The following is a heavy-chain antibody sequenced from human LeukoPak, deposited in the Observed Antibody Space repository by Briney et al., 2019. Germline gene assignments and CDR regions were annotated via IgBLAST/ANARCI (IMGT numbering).Heavy chain of an antibody. D-gene: IGHD3-9*01. CDR2: IYPGESDT. V-gene: IGHV5-51*01. Sequence: GVSLQISCQGSGYSFTSYWIGWVRPMPGKGLEWMGIIYPGESDTRYSPSFQGQVTISADKSISTAYLQWSSLKASDTAMYYCARLGFYDILTEYGMDIWGQGTTVTVSS. CDR1: GYSFTSYW. J-gene: IGHJ6*02. CDR3: ARLGFYDILTEYGMDI.